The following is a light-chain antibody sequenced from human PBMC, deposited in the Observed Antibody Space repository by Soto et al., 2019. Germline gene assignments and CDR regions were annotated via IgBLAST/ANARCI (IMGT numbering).Light chain of an antibody. V-gene: IGLV2-14*01. CDR3: SSYTTSTIV. CDR1: TSDIGGYDY. CDR2: EVR. J-gene: IGLJ2*01. Sequence: QSALTQPASVSGSPGQSITISCTGTTSDIGGYDYVSWYQQHPGKAPKLIIYEVRSRPSGVSHRFSGSKSGNTASLTISGLQAEDEADYYCSSYTTSTIVFGGGTKLTVL.